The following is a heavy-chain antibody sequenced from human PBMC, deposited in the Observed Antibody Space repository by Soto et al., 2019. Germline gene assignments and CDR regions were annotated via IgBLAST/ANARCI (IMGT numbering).Heavy chain of an antibody. D-gene: IGHD2-2*01. CDR3: ARVGEYCSSTSCFDY. Sequence: SVKVSCKASGYTFTNYGISCVRQAPGQGLEWMGWISAYNGNTDYAQKLQGRVTMTTDTSTSTAYMELRSLGSDDTAVYYCARVGEYCSSTSCFDYWGQGTLVTVSS. J-gene: IGHJ4*02. CDR1: GYTFTNYG. V-gene: IGHV1-18*01. CDR2: ISAYNGNT.